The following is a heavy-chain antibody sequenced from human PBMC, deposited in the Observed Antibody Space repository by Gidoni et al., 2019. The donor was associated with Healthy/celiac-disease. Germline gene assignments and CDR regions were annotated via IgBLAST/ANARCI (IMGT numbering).Heavy chain of an antibody. D-gene: IGHD2-21*02. CDR3: ARGGPNIVVVTAIELYDY. CDR2: MNPNSGNT. Sequence: QVQLVQSGAEVKKPGASVKVSCKASGYTFTSYDINWVRKATGQGLEWMGWMNPNSGNTGYAQKFQGRVTMTRNTSISTAYMELSSLRSEDTAVYYCARGGPNIVVVTAIELYDYWGQGTLVTVSS. V-gene: IGHV1-8*01. J-gene: IGHJ4*02. CDR1: GYTFTSYD.